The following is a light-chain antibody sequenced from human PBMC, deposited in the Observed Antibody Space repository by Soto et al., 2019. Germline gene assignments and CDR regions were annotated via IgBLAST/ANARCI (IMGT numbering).Light chain of an antibody. CDR2: DVS. CDR1: SSDGGGYNY. V-gene: IGLV2-14*01. Sequence: QSVLTQPASVSGSPGQSITISCTGTSSDGGGYNYVSWYQQHPGKAPKLMIYDVSNRPSGVSNRFSGSKSGNTASLTISGLQAEDEADYYCSSYTSSSTPYVFGTGTKLTVL. CDR3: SSYTSSSTPYV. J-gene: IGLJ1*01.